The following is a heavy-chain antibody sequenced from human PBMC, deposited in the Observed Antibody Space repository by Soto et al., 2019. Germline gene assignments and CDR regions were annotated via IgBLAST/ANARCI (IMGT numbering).Heavy chain of an antibody. D-gene: IGHD1-26*01. Sequence: GASGKVSCKASGYTFTSYAMHWVRHAPGQRLEWMGWINAGNGNTKYSQKFQGRVTITRDTSASTAYMELSSLRSEDTAVYYCAXGLGLYYFDYWGQGTLVTVSS. CDR1: GYTFTSYA. V-gene: IGHV1-3*01. CDR2: INAGNGNT. J-gene: IGHJ4*02. CDR3: AXGLGLYYFDY.